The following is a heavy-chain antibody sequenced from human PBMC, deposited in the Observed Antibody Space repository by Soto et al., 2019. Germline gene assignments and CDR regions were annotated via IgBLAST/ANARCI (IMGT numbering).Heavy chain of an antibody. J-gene: IGHJ5*02. V-gene: IGHV2-5*02. Sequence: QITLKESGPTLVKPTQTLTLTCTFSGFSLTTRGVGVGWIRQPPGKALECLALIYWDDDKRYSPSLQSRLSITKATSNNQVVLTMTNVDPVDTATYYCAHIPNYYQYDWFDPWGQGTLVSVSS. CDR3: AHIPNYYQYDWFDP. D-gene: IGHD3-16*01. CDR2: IYWDDDK. CDR1: GFSLTTRGVG.